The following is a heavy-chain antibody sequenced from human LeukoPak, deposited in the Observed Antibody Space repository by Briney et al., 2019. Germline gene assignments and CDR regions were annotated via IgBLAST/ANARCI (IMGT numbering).Heavy chain of an antibody. J-gene: IGHJ5*02. CDR3: ARQPNIVVVDNWFDP. CDR2: IYYGGSA. D-gene: IGHD2-15*01. V-gene: IGHV4-39*07. CDR1: GASISSGAYY. Sequence: SETLSLTCTVSGASISSGAYYWSWIRQPPGKGLEWIGNIYYGGSAYYNPSLKSRVTISVDTSKNQFSLKLSSVTAADTAVYYCARQPNIVVVDNWFDPWGQGTLVAVSS.